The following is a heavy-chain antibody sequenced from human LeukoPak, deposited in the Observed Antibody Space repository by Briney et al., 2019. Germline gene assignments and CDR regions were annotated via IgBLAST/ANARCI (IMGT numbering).Heavy chain of an antibody. CDR3: ARDPPYSSSLWVFDY. V-gene: IGHV3-20*04. Sequence: GGSLRLSCAASGFTFDDYGMSWVRQAPGKGLEWVSGINWNGGSTGYADSVKGRFTISRDNAKNSLYLQMNSLRAEDTAVYYCARDPPYSSSLWVFDYWGQGTLVTVSS. CDR1: GFTFDDYG. D-gene: IGHD6-6*01. CDR2: INWNGGST. J-gene: IGHJ4*02.